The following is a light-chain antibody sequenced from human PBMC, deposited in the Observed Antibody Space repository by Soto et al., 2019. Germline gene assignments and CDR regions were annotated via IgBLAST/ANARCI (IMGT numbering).Light chain of an antibody. Sequence: EIVMTQSPASLSVSPGERATLSCRASQSVSSNLAWYQQKPGQAPRLLIHGASARATGIPDRFSGSGSGTEFTLTISSLQSEDVAVYYCQQYNNWMWTFGQGTKLDIK. CDR2: GAS. CDR3: QQYNNWMWT. J-gene: IGKJ1*01. CDR1: QSVSSN. V-gene: IGKV3-15*01.